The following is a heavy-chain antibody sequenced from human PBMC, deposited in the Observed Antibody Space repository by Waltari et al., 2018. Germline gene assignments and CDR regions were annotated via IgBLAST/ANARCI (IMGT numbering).Heavy chain of an antibody. Sequence: QVQLQESGPGLVKPSETLSLTCTVSGGSISSYYWSWIRQPAGKGLEWIGRIYTSGSTNPNPALKSRVTMSVATAKNQFSLKLSSGTAADTAVYYCAREGIAVAGGGGYFDYWGQGTLVTVSS. D-gene: IGHD6-19*01. CDR1: GGSISSYY. CDR3: AREGIAVAGGGGYFDY. CDR2: IYTSGST. J-gene: IGHJ4*02. V-gene: IGHV4-4*07.